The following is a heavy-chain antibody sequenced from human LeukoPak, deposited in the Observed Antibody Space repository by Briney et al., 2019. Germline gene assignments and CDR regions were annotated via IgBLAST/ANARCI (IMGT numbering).Heavy chain of an antibody. D-gene: IGHD3-10*01. CDR1: GYTFTSYA. J-gene: IGHJ4*02. Sequence: ASVKVSCKASGYTFTSYAMHWVRQAPGQRLEWMGWINAGNGNTKYSQKFQGRVTITRDTSASTAYMELSSLRSEDTAVYYCARGYYYGSGTYEFGFDYWGQETLVTVSS. CDR3: ARGYYYGSGTYEFGFDY. V-gene: IGHV1-3*01. CDR2: INAGNGNT.